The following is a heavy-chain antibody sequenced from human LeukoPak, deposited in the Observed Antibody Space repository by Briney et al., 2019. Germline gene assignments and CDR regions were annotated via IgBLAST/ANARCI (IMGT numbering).Heavy chain of an antibody. CDR3: AKDRVTSDY. D-gene: IGHD3-10*01. CDR1: GITFRSYG. CDR2: IWYDGSNK. Sequence: PGGSLRLSCAASGITFRSYGMHWVRQAPGKGLEWVAFIWYDGSNKYYADSVKGRFTISRDNSKNTLYLQMNSLRAEDTAVYYCAKDRVTSDYWGQGTLVTVSS. V-gene: IGHV3-30*02. J-gene: IGHJ4*02.